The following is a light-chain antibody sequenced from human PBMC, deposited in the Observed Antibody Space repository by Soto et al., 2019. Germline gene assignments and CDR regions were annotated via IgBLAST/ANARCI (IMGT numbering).Light chain of an antibody. V-gene: IGKV3-20*01. J-gene: IGKJ1*01. CDR3: QQYGSSPWT. CDR2: GAS. Sequence: VVLPQSPGTLSLSPGERATLSCRASQSVSSNYLAWYQQKPGQAPRLLIYGASSGATGIPDRFSGGGSGTDFTLTISRLEPEDFAVYYCQQYGSSPWTFGQGTKVDIK. CDR1: QSVSSNY.